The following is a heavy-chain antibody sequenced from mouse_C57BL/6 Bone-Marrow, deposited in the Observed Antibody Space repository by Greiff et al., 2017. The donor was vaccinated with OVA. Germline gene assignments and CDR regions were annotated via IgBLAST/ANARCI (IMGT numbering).Heavy chain of an antibody. CDR2: ISSGGDYI. V-gene: IGHV5-9-1*02. Sequence: EVQVVESGEGLVKPGGSLKLSCAASGFTFSSYAMSWVRQTPEKRLEWVAYISSGGDYIYYADTVKGRFTISRDNARNTLYLQMSSLKSDDTAMDYCTRDIVYYAMDYWGQGTSVTVSS. J-gene: IGHJ4*01. CDR1: GFTFSSYA. CDR3: TRDIVYYAMDY.